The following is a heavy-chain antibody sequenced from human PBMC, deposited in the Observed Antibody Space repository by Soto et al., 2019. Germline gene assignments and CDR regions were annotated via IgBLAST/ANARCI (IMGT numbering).Heavy chain of an antibody. Sequence: VQLQESGPGLVKPSGTLSLTCTVSGGSISTTNWWSWVRQSPVKGLEWIGEILHIGSTNYNPALKSRVTKSIAKSKNQCSLRLSSVTAADTAVYYCASGFDSDGLYNGGHPWGQGTLVSVSS. V-gene: IGHV4-4*02. CDR2: ILHIGST. CDR1: GGSISTTNW. J-gene: IGHJ5*02. D-gene: IGHD3-22*01. CDR3: ASGFDSDGLYNGGHP.